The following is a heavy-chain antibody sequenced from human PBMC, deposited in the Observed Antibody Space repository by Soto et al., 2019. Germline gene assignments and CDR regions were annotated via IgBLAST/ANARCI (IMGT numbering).Heavy chain of an antibody. CDR3: ARVGYSSSWTLLTNFDY. CDR1: GYSFTSYW. V-gene: IGHV5-51*01. J-gene: IGHJ4*02. D-gene: IGHD6-13*01. Sequence: GESLKISCKGSGYSFTSYWIGWVRQMPGKGLEWMGIIYPGDSDTRYSPSFQGQVTISADKSISTAYLQWSSLKASDTAMYYCARVGYSSSWTLLTNFDYWGQGTLVTVSS. CDR2: IYPGDSDT.